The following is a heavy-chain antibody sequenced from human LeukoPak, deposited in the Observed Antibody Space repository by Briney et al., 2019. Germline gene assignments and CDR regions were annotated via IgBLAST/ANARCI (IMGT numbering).Heavy chain of an antibody. Sequence: ASVQVSCQASGYTFTSYDINWVRQATGQGLEWMGWMNPNSGNTGYAQKFQGRVTMTRNTSISTAYMELSSLRSEDTAVYYCARGRLTIFGVVISISPYYYYGMDVWGQGTTVTVSS. V-gene: IGHV1-8*01. CDR1: GYTFTSYD. CDR2: MNPNSGNT. J-gene: IGHJ6*02. D-gene: IGHD3-3*01. CDR3: ARGRLTIFGVVISISPYYYYGMDV.